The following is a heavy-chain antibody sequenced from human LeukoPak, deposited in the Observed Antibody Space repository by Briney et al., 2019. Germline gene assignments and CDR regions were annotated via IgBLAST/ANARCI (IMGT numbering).Heavy chain of an antibody. CDR2: ISSNGGST. CDR3: ARDGTSRYSYGYRDYYYYYYMDV. D-gene: IGHD5-18*01. J-gene: IGHJ6*03. Sequence: GGSLRLSCAASGFTFSSYAMHWVRQAPGKGLEYVSAISSNGGSTYYANSVKGRFTISRDNSKNTLYLQMGSLRAEDMAVYYCARDGTSRYSYGYRDYYYYYYMDVWGKGTTVTVSS. CDR1: GFTFSSYA. V-gene: IGHV3-64*01.